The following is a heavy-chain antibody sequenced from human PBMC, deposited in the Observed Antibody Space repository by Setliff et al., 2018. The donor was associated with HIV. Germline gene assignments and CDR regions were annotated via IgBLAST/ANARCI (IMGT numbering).Heavy chain of an antibody. V-gene: IGHV4-59*08. Sequence: KTSETLSLTCTVSGGSISSYYWSWIRQPPGKGLEWIGYIYYSGTTNYNPSLKSRVTISVDTSKNQFSLKLSSVTAADTAVYYCARHVGYSSSSLDYWGQGTLVTVSS. CDR3: ARHVGYSSSSLDY. J-gene: IGHJ4*02. D-gene: IGHD6-6*01. CDR1: GGSISSYY. CDR2: IYYSGTT.